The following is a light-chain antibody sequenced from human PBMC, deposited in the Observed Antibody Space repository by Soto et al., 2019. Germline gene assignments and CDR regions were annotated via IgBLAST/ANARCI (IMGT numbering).Light chain of an antibody. V-gene: IGLV2-14*01. CDR3: SSYTSISTPVV. J-gene: IGLJ2*01. Sequence: QSALTQPASVSGSPGQSITISCTGTSSDVSVYNYVSWYQQHPGKAPKLMIYEVSHRPSGVSTRFSGSKSGNTASLTISGLQAEDEADYYRSSYTSISTPVVFGGGTKLTVL. CDR2: EVS. CDR1: SSDVSVYNY.